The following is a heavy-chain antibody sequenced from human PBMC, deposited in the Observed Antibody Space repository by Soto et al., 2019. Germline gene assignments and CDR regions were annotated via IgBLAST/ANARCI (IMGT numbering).Heavy chain of an antibody. D-gene: IGHD3-10*01. V-gene: IGHV4-34*01. CDR1: GGSFSGYY. J-gene: IGHJ6*02. CDR2: INHSGST. CDR3: ARVSTASDPFGELSMRSADYYYYYGMDV. Sequence: PSETLSLTCAVYGGSFSGYYWSWIRQPPGKGLEWIGEINHSGSTNYNPSLKSRVTISVDTSKNQFSLKLSSVTAADTAVYYCARVSTASDPFGELSMRSADYYYYYGMDVWGQGTTVTVSS.